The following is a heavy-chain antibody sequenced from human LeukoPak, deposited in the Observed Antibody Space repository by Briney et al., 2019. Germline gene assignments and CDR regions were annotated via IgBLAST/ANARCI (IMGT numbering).Heavy chain of an antibody. V-gene: IGHV3-7*03. CDR3: ARAYNHLN. D-gene: IGHD1-14*01. CDR1: GFTFDDYG. Sequence: PGGSLRLSCAASGFTFDDYGMSWVRQAPGKGLEWVANIKQDGSEKYYVDSVKGRFTISRDNAKNSLYLQMNSLRAEDTAVYYCARAYNHLNWGQGTLVTVSS. CDR2: IKQDGSEK. J-gene: IGHJ4*02.